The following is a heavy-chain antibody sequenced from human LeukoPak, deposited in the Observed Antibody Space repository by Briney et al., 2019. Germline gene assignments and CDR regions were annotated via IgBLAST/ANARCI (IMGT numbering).Heavy chain of an antibody. Sequence: GGSLRLSCAASGFTFSIYAMSWVRQAPGKGLEWVSAISGSGGSTYYADSVKGRFTISRDNSKDTLYLQMNSLRAEDTAVYYCAKASFYYGSGSYYKYWGQGTLVTVSS. CDR1: GFTFSIYA. V-gene: IGHV3-23*01. J-gene: IGHJ4*02. CDR2: ISGSGGST. D-gene: IGHD3-10*01. CDR3: AKASFYYGSGSYYKY.